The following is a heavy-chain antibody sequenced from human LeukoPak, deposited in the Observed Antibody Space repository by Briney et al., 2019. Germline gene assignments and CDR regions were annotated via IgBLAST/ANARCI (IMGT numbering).Heavy chain of an antibody. J-gene: IGHJ6*02. Sequence: SETLSLTCTISGGSISSYYWSWIRQPPGKGLEWIGYIYYSGSTNYNPSLKSRVTISVDTSKNQFSLKLSSVTAADTAVYYCARSVGATSYYYYYYGMDVWGQGPRSPSP. D-gene: IGHD1-26*01. CDR2: IYYSGST. V-gene: IGHV4-59*08. CDR1: GGSISSYY. CDR3: ARSVGATSYYYYYYGMDV.